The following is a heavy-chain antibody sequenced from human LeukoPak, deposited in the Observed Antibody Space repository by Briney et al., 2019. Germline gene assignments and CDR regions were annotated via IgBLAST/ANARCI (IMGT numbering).Heavy chain of an antibody. Sequence: SETLSFTCTVSGGSITSYYWSWIRQPPGKGLEWIGYIFYSGNTNYNPSLKSRVTISEDTSKNQFSLKLSSVTAADTAVYYCARGRWPPSYFDYWGQGTLVTVSS. J-gene: IGHJ4*02. CDR2: IFYSGNT. CDR3: ARGRWPPSYFDY. D-gene: IGHD5-24*01. V-gene: IGHV4-59*01. CDR1: GGSITSYY.